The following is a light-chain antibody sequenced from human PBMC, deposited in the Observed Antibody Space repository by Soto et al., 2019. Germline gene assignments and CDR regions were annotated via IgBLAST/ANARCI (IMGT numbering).Light chain of an antibody. CDR2: DAS. Sequence: DIQTTQPPSTLSASVGDRVTITCRASQSISSWLARYQQKPGKAPKLLIYDASSLESGVPSRFSGSGSGTEFTLSLRSLKPDDFATDDCQQYSSYWTFGQRTKLEIK. CDR3: QQYSSYWT. CDR1: QSISSW. J-gene: IGKJ1*01. V-gene: IGKV1-5*01.